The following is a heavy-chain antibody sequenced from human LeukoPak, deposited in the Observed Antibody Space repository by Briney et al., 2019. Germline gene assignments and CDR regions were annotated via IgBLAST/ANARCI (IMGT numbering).Heavy chain of an antibody. Sequence: GGSLRLSCAASGFTFSSYAMSWVRQAPGKGLEWVSAISGSGGSTYYADSVKGRFTISRDNSKNTLYLQLNSLRAEDTAVYHCALSAAGTGSSDYWGQGTLVTVSS. J-gene: IGHJ4*02. CDR1: GFTFSSYA. D-gene: IGHD6-13*01. CDR2: ISGSGGST. CDR3: ALSAAGTGSSDY. V-gene: IGHV3-23*01.